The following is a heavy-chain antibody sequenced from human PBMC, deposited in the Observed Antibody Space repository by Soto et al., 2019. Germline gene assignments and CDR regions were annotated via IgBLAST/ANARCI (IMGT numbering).Heavy chain of an antibody. CDR2: ISAYNGNT. Sequence: QVQLVQSGAEVKKPGASVKVSCKASGYTFTSYGISWVRQAPGQGLEWMGWISAYNGNTNYAQKLQGRVTMTPDTPTSTAYMELRSMRADDTAVYYCARDAAAAGEGYYLDYWSKGTLVTVSA. J-gene: IGHJ4*02. CDR1: GYTFTSYG. CDR3: ARDAAAAGEGYYLDY. V-gene: IGHV1-18*01. D-gene: IGHD6-13*01.